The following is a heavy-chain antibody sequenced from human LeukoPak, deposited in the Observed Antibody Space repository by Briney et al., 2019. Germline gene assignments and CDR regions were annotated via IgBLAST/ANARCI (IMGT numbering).Heavy chain of an antibody. V-gene: IGHV1-8*01. Sequence: ASVKVSCKASGYTFSSFDINWLRQATGQGLEWMGWINPNSDNTGYAQKFQGRVTMTRDTSANTAYMELSSLTSEDTAVYYCVVRGRNYIYDFWGQGTLVIVS. CDR3: VVRGRNYIYDF. CDR2: INPNSDNT. D-gene: IGHD3-3*01. CDR1: GYTFSSFD. J-gene: IGHJ4*02.